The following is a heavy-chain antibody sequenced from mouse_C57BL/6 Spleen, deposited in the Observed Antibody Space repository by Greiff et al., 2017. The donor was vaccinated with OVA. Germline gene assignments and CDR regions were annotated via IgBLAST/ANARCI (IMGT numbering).Heavy chain of an antibody. CDR2: IYPGDGDT. J-gene: IGHJ3*01. CDR3: ASHYSNYLAWFAY. D-gene: IGHD2-5*01. CDR1: GYAFSSSW. V-gene: IGHV1-82*01. Sequence: QVQLQQSGPELVKPGASVKISCKASGYAFSSSWMNWVKQRPGKGLEWIGRIYPGDGDTNYNGKFKGKATLTADKSSSTAYMQLSSLTSEDSAVYFCASHYSNYLAWFAYWGQGTLVTVSA.